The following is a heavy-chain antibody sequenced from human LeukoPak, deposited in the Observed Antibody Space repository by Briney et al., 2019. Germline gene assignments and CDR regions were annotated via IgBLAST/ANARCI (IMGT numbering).Heavy chain of an antibody. CDR3: ATYTYSGSFTYAFDI. Sequence: GASVKVSCKVSGYTLTELSMHLVRQAPGKGLEWMGGFDPEDGETIYAQEFQGRVTMTEDTSTDTAYMELSSLRSEDTAVYYCATYTYSGSFTYAFDIWGQGTMVTVSS. CDR2: FDPEDGET. J-gene: IGHJ3*02. CDR1: GYTLTELS. V-gene: IGHV1-24*01. D-gene: IGHD1-26*01.